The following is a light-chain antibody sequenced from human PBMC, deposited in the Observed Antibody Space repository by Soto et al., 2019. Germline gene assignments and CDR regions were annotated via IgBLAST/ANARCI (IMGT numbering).Light chain of an antibody. CDR2: RAS. V-gene: IGKV1-5*03. Sequence: DIQRTQSPSILSASLGDRVTITCRASQSLSTWLAWYQHKPGKAPKLLIYRASRLDSGVPSRFSGSGSGTEFTLTITGLQPDDSATYYCQQFNSGSMSFGQGTKVDIK. CDR1: QSLSTW. CDR3: QQFNSGSMS. J-gene: IGKJ1*01.